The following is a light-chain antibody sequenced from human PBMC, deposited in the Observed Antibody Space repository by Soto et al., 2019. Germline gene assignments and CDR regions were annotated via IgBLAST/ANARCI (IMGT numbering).Light chain of an antibody. Sequence: DIQLTQSPSFLSASVGDRVTITCRASHGISSYLAWYQQKPGKAPKLLIYAASTLQSGVPSRFSGSGSGTEFTLTISSLQPEDFATYYCQQFNSYPRTFGQGTKLEIK. J-gene: IGKJ2*01. V-gene: IGKV1-9*01. CDR2: AAS. CDR3: QQFNSYPRT. CDR1: HGISSY.